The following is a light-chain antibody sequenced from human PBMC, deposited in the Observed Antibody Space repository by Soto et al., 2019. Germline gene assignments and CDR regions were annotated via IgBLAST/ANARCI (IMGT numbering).Light chain of an antibody. Sequence: DIVLTQSPGTLSLSPGERATLSCRASQSVSSIYFAWYQQKPGQAPRLLIYGASSRATGIPDRFSGSGSGTDFTLTISRLEPEDFAVYYWQQFGTSPPSTFGQGTRLEIK. V-gene: IGKV3-20*01. CDR3: QQFGTSPPST. CDR2: GAS. CDR1: QSVSSIY. J-gene: IGKJ5*01.